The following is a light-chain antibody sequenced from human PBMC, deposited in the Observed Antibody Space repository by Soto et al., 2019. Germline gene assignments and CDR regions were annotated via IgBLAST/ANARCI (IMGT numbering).Light chain of an antibody. V-gene: IGLV1-44*01. J-gene: IGLJ2*01. CDR3: AAWDDSLNGKV. CDR1: SSNIGSNT. CDR2: SNN. Sequence: QSVLTQPPSASGTPGQRVTISCSGSSSNIGSNTVNWYQQLPGTAPKLLIYSNNQRPSGVPDRFSGSKSGTSASLAISGLRSEDGADYYCAAWDDSLNGKVFGGGPQLTV.